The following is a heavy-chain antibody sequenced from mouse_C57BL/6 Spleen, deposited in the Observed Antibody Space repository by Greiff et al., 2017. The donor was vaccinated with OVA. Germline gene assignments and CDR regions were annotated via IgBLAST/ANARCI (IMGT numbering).Heavy chain of an antibody. CDR2: INPSSGYT. V-gene: IGHV1-7*01. J-gene: IGHJ4*01. CDR1: GYTFTSYW. Sequence: VHLVESGAELAKPGASVKLSCKASGYTFTSYWMHWVKQRPGQGLEWIGYINPSSGYTKYNQKFKDKATLTADKSSSTAYMQLSSLTYEDSAVYYCARSGGITTVVATYYYAMDYWGQGTSVTVSS. CDR3: ARSGGITTVVATYYYAMDY. D-gene: IGHD1-1*01.